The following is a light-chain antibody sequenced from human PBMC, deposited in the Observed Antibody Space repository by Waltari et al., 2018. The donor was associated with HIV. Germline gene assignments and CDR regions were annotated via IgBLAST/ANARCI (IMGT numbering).Light chain of an antibody. CDR1: QSVNSTF. J-gene: IGKJ1*01. Sequence: EIVLTQSPDTLSLSPGERATLSCRASQSVNSTFLAWYRRKPGQAPRVLVYGASSRATGTPDRFSGSGSGTDFTLTISRLEPEDFAVYYCQQYSRTPPTFGQGTKVEIK. V-gene: IGKV3-20*01. CDR2: GAS. CDR3: QQYSRTPPT.